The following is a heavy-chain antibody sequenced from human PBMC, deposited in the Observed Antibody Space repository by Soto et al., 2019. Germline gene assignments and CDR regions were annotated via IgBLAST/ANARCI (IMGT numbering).Heavy chain of an antibody. CDR1: GGSISSTSYY. Sequence: QLQLQGSGPGLVKPSETLSLTCTVSGGSISSTSYYWGWIRQPAGKRLEWIGSVYYSGNTYYNPSLKSRVTISIDTSKHQFSLRLNSVTAADTALYSCARLVVAGTRSVYGGQGILVTVSS. CDR2: VYYSGNT. V-gene: IGHV4-39*01. J-gene: IGHJ4*02. CDR3: ARLVVAGTRSVY. D-gene: IGHD6-19*01.